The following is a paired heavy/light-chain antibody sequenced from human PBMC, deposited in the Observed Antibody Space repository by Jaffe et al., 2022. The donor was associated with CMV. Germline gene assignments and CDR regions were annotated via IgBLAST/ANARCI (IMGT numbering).Light chain of an antibody. Sequence: EIVMTQSPATLSVSPGERATLSCRASQSIGSNLAWYQQKPGQAPRLLIYDASTGAAGMPARFSGSGSGTEFTLTISSLQSEDFALYYCQQYNNWAMYTFGRGTKVELK. CDR3: QQYNNWAMYT. V-gene: IGKV3-15*01. CDR2: DAS. CDR1: QSIGSN. J-gene: IGKJ2*01.
Heavy chain of an antibody. CDR1: GFSFTSYW. Sequence: EVQLVQSGAEVKMPGESLRISCEGSGFSFTSYWIGWVRQMPGKGLEWMGVIYPGDSDTRYSPSFQGQVTISADKSLSTAYLQWNSLKASDTAIYYCARHYDILTGAGPIHYMDVWGTGTSVTVSS. D-gene: IGHD3-9*01. J-gene: IGHJ6*03. CDR3: ARHYDILTGAGPIHYMDV. CDR2: IYPGDSDT. V-gene: IGHV5-51*01.